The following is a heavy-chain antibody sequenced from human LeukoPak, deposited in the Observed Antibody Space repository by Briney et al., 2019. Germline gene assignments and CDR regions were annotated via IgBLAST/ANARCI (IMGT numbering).Heavy chain of an antibody. CDR3: ARIPGEADRQAYYDFWSGYYKHYYYYYMDV. CDR1: GYTFTSYD. CDR2: TNPNSGNT. V-gene: IGHV1-8*01. J-gene: IGHJ6*03. Sequence: GASVKVSCKASGYTFTSYDINWVRQATGQGLEWMGWTNPNSGNTGYAQKFQGRVTMTRNTSISTAYMELSSLRSEDTAVYYCARIPGEADRQAYYDFWSGYYKHYYYYYMDVWGKGTTVTVSS. D-gene: IGHD3-3*01.